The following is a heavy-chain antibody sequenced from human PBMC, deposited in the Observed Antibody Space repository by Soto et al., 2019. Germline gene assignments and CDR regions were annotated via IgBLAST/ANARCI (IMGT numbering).Heavy chain of an antibody. J-gene: IGHJ3*02. CDR1: GFTFGNYA. Sequence: EVQLLESGGGLVQPGGSLRLSCAASGFTFGNYAMIWVRQAPGKGLEWVSTISGGGDGTYYADSVRGRFTISRDNSRNTVYLQMNSLRAEDTAVYYCAKKGLGSLATYCSTGDCHYAFDIWGQGTIVTVSS. CDR2: ISGGGDGT. D-gene: IGHD2-15*01. CDR3: AKKGLGSLATYCSTGDCHYAFDI. V-gene: IGHV3-23*01.